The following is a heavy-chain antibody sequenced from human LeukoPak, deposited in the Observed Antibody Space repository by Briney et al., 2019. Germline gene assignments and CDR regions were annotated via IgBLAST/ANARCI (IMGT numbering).Heavy chain of an antibody. J-gene: IGHJ4*02. V-gene: IGHV4-34*01. D-gene: IGHD4-23*01. CDR3: ARGGGNSGGYYFDY. Sequence: PSETLSLTCAVYGGSFSGYYWSWIRQPPGKGLEWIGEINHSGSTNYNPSLKGRVTISVDTSKNQFSLKLSSVTAADTAVYYCARGGGNSGGYYFDYWGQGTLVTVSS. CDR2: INHSGST. CDR1: GGSFSGYY.